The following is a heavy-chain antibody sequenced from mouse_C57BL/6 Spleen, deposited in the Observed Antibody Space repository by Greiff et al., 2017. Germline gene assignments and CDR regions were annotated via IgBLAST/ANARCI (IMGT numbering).Heavy chain of an antibody. D-gene: IGHD1-1*01. V-gene: IGHV1-19*01. J-gene: IGHJ2*01. CDR2: INPYNGGT. CDR3: ARSITTVAYVDY. CDR1: GYTFPDYY. Sequence: VQLLPSGPVLVTPGASVKMSCKASGYTFPDYYLNWVQQTHGKSLAWIGVINPYNGGTSYNQQFKGKATLTVDQSTSTAYMELNSLTSEDAAVYYCARSITTVAYVDYWGQGTTRTGSS.